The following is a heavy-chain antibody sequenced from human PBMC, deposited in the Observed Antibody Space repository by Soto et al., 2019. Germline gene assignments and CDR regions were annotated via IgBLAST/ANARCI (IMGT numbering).Heavy chain of an antibody. CDR3: ARGQAAAGYYYYYGMDV. V-gene: IGHV3-33*01. CDR2: IWYDGSNK. D-gene: IGHD6-13*01. J-gene: IGHJ6*02. Sequence: QVQLVESGGGVVQPGRSLRLSCAASGFTFSSYGMHWVRQAPGKGLEWVAVIWYDGSNKYYADSVKGRFTISRDNSKNTLYLQMNSLRAEYTAVYYCARGQAAAGYYYYYGMDVWGQGTTVTVSS. CDR1: GFTFSSYG.